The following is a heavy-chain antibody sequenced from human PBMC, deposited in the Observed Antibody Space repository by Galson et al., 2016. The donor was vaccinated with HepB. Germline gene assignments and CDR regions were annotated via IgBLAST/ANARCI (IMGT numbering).Heavy chain of an antibody. D-gene: IGHD6-6*01. CDR3: ARHAVASRLGSLGAFDV. CDR2: IYWDDDR. CDR1: GFSLSTSGVG. J-gene: IGHJ3*01. Sequence: PALVKPTQTLTLTCTFSGFSLSTSGVGVGWIRQPPGKALEWLALIYWDDDRRYSPSLKHRLTITKDTSKNPVVLTMTTMDPVDTATYYCARHAVASRLGSLGAFDVWGQGTMVTVSS. V-gene: IGHV2-5*02.